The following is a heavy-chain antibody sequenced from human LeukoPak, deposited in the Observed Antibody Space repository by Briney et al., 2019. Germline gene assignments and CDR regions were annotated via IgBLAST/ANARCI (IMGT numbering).Heavy chain of an antibody. V-gene: IGHV3-30*02. D-gene: IGHD3-10*01. CDR1: GFTFSSYG. Sequence: PGRSLRLSCAASGFTFSSYGMHWVRQAPGKGLEWVAFIRYDGSNKYYADSVKGRFTISRDNSKNTLYLQMNSLRAEDTAVYYCAKDGWFGEFFDYWGQGTLVTVSS. J-gene: IGHJ4*02. CDR3: AKDGWFGEFFDY. CDR2: IRYDGSNK.